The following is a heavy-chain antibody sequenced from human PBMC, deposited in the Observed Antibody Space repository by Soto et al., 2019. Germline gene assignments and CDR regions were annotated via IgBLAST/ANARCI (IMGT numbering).Heavy chain of an antibody. V-gene: IGHV1-18*01. CDR3: ARPAYSSSWSYYYYGMDV. Sequence: ASVKVSFKASGYTFTSYGISWVRQAPGQGLELMGWISAYNGNTNYAQKLQGRVTMTTDTSTSTAYMELRSLRSDDTTVYYCARPAYSSSWSYYYYGMDVWGQGTTVTVSS. CDR2: ISAYNGNT. CDR1: GYTFTSYG. J-gene: IGHJ6*02. D-gene: IGHD6-13*01.